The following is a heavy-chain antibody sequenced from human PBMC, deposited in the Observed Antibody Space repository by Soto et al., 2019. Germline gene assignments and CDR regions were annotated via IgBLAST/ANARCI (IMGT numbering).Heavy chain of an antibody. D-gene: IGHD6-13*01. Sequence: EVQLVESGGGLVKPGGSLRLSCAASGFTFSSYSMNWVRQAPGKGLEWVSSISSSSSYIYYADSVKGRFTISRDNAKNSLYLQMNSLRAEDTAVYYCARDRANKAAAGYNWFDPWGQGTLVTVSS. CDR1: GFTFSSYS. CDR2: ISSSSSYI. CDR3: ARDRANKAAAGYNWFDP. J-gene: IGHJ5*02. V-gene: IGHV3-21*01.